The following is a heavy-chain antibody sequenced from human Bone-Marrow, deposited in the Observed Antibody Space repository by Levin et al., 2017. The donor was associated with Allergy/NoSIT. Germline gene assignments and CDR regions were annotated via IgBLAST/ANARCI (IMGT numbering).Heavy chain of an antibody. J-gene: IGHJ6*02. CDR1: GYTFTSSD. V-gene: IGHV1-8*01. D-gene: IGHD6-19*01. CDR3: ARGPNYSSVWDRQKQAYHYYDMDV. Sequence: ASVKVSCKASGYTFTSSDINWVRQATGQGLEWMGWMNPNSGHTGYAQKFQGRVTMTRNTSISTAYMDLSSLRSEDAAVYYCARGPNYSSVWDRQKQAYHYYDMDVWGQGTTVTVSS. CDR2: MNPNSGHT.